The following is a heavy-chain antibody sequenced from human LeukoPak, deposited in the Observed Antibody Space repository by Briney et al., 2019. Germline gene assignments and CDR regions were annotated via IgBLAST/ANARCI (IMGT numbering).Heavy chain of an antibody. CDR1: GGSISSSSYY. CDR3: ARHETTVNLDY. CDR2: IYYSGST. Sequence: SETLSLTCTVSGGSISSSSYYWGWIRQPPGKGLEWIGSIYYSGSTYYNPSLKSRVTISVDTSKNQFSLKLSSVTAADTAVYYCARHETTVNLDYWGQGTLVTVSS. J-gene: IGHJ4*02. V-gene: IGHV4-39*01. D-gene: IGHD4-17*01.